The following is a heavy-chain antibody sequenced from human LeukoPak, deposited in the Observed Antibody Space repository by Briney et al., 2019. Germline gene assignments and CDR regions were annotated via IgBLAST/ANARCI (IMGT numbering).Heavy chain of an antibody. D-gene: IGHD6-19*01. Sequence: PGGSLRLSCAASGFTFSSYAMSWVRQAPGKGLEWVSAISGSGGSTYYADSVKGRFTISRDNSKNTLYLQMNSLRAEDTAVYYCAXGDSRSGXDRDYFDYWGQGTLVTVSS. CDR1: GFTFSSYA. J-gene: IGHJ4*02. CDR2: ISGSGGST. CDR3: AXGDSRSGXDRDYFDY. V-gene: IGHV3-23*01.